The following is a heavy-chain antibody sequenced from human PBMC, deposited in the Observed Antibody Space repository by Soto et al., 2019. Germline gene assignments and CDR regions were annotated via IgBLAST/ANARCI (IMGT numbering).Heavy chain of an antibody. V-gene: IGHV3-23*01. CDR1: GFTFSSFA. CDR2: INSRAGTT. CDR3: AKDRSSTSCYAFDY. J-gene: IGHJ4*02. D-gene: IGHD2-2*01. Sequence: GGSLRLSCAASGFTFSSFAMSWVRQAPGKGLEWVSGINSRAGTTYYADYVKGRFTISRDNSKNTLYLKMNSLTAEDTAVYYCAKDRSSTSCYAFDYWGRGTLVTVSS.